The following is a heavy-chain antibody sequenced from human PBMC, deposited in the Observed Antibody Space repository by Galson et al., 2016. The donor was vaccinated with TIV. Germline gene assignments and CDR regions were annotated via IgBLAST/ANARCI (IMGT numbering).Heavy chain of an antibody. J-gene: IGHJ4*02. CDR1: GFTFSAYA. CDR3: ARGGSDSDY. V-gene: IGHV3-23*01. D-gene: IGHD2-21*01. CDR2: VSGSGIST. Sequence: SLRLSCAASGFTFSAYAMSWVRQAPGKGLEWVSLVSGSGISTYYADSVKGRFTISRDNSRNTMYLQMNSLRSEDTAVYYCARGGSDSDYWGQGTLVTVSS.